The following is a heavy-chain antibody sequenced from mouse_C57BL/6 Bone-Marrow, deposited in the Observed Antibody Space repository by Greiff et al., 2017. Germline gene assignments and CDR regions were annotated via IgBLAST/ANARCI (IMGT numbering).Heavy chain of an antibody. Sequence: DVQLVESGGGLVQPGESLKLSCESNEYAFPSHDMSWVRKTPEKRLELVAAINSYGGSTYSPHTMERRFIISRDNSKKTQYLKMSSLRSEETALYDCARGGVKDAMDYWGQGTAVTVSA. CDR2: INSYGGST. CDR1: EYAFPSHD. J-gene: IGHJ4*01. D-gene: IGHD1-3*01. CDR3: ARGGVKDAMDY. V-gene: IGHV5-2*01.